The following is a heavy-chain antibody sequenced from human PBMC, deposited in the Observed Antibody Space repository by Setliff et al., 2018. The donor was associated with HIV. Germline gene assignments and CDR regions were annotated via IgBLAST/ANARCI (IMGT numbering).Heavy chain of an antibody. J-gene: IGHJ6*03. CDR2: VFYNGDT. V-gene: IGHV4-59*12. Sequence: SETLSLTCTVSGGSIRSYYWSWIRQSPGKGLEWIGYVFYNGDTAYNPSLKSRLTISVDTSKNQFSLKVNSVTAADTAVYYCARGARLLAGYSDRWDYYYMGVWGKGTTVTVSS. D-gene: IGHD6-13*01. CDR3: ARGARLLAGYSDRWDYYYMGV. CDR1: GGSIRSYY.